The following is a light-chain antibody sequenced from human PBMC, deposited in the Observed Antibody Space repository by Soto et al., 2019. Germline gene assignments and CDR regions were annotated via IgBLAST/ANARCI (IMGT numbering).Light chain of an antibody. CDR2: DAA. CDR1: QSISTY. Sequence: RVSHSAAAVSVSVENRVTITFRASQSISTYLNLYQKKPGKARNLLIYDAARVQSGVPSRFSGSGGGTDFTLSISILQPDDFAPYYSQHSACLPSTF. J-gene: IGKJ5*01. V-gene: IGKV1-39*01. CDR3: QHSACLPST.